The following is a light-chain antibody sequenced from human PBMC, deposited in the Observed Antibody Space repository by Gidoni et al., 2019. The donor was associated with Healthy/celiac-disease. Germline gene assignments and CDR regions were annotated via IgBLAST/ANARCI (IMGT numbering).Light chain of an antibody. CDR2: ENN. CDR1: SSNIGNNY. V-gene: IGLV1-51*02. CDR3: GTWDSSLSAYV. J-gene: IGLJ1*01. Sequence: QSVLTQPPSVSAAPGQKVPIPCSGSSSNIGNNYVSWYQQLPGTAPKLLIYENNKRPSGIPDRFSGSKSGTSATLGITGLQTGDEADYYCGTWDSSLSAYVFGTGTKVTVL.